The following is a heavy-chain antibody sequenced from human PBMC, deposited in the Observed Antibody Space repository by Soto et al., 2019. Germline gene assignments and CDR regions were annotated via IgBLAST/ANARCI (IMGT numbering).Heavy chain of an antibody. CDR1: GFTFSNYA. CDR3: AQLGGVDYFYGMDV. J-gene: IGHJ6*02. CDR2: VSGSGSST. D-gene: IGHD3-16*01. V-gene: IGHV3-23*01. Sequence: EVQLLDSGGGLVQPGKSLRLSCAASGFTFSNYAMSWVRQAPGQGLEWVSAVSGSGSSTYYADSVKGRFNISRDNSMNSLYLQMNSLRVEDTAIYYCAQLGGVDYFYGMDVWGQGTTVTVSS.